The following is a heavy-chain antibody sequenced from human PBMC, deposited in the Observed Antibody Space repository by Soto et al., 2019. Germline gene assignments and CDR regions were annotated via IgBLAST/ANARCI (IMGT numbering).Heavy chain of an antibody. CDR3: ARDYYDSSGRPTIDY. Sequence: PSETLSLTCTVSGGSVSSGSYYWSWIRQPPGKGLEWIGEINHSGSTNYNPSLKSRVTISVDTSKNQFSLKLSSVTAADTAVYYCARDYYDSSGRPTIDYWGQGTLVTVSS. D-gene: IGHD3-22*01. J-gene: IGHJ4*02. CDR1: GGSVSSGSYY. CDR2: INHSGST. V-gene: IGHV4-39*07.